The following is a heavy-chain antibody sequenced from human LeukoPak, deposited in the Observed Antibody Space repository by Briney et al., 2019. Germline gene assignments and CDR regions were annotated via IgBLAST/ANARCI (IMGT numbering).Heavy chain of an antibody. Sequence: SETLSLTCAVHGESFSAYFWSWIRQVPGKGLEWIGEIDHMGSSNYNPPLKSRATISVDTSKNQFSLSLTSVTSAHTPVYYFATRSSTLAAARCFDDWGQGNVVTVTS. CDR1: GESFSAYF. CDR2: IDHMGSS. CDR3: ATRSSTLAAARCFDD. D-gene: IGHD6-6*01. J-gene: IGHJ4*03. V-gene: IGHV4-34*01.